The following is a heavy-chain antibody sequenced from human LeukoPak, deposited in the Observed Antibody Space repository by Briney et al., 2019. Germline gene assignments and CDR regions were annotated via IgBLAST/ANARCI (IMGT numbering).Heavy chain of an antibody. CDR3: ARGQTYSSSSPFDY. V-gene: IGHV1-8*03. D-gene: IGHD6-6*01. CDR1: GYTFTSYD. J-gene: IGHJ4*02. CDR2: MNPNSGNT. Sequence: ASVKASCKASGYTFTSYDINWVRQATGQGLEWMGWMNPNSGNTGYAQKFQGRVTITRNTSISTAYMELSSLRSEDTAVYYCARGQTYSSSSPFDYWGQGTLVTVSS.